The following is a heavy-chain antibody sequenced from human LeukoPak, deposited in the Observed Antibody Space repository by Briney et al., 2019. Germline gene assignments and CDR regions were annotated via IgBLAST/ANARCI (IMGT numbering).Heavy chain of an antibody. CDR3: ARDKIAAATTGSSFHH. V-gene: IGHV3-7*01. CDR2: IKHDESEK. J-gene: IGHJ1*01. Sequence: PGGSLRLSCAASGFTFSSYWMSWVRQAPGKGLEWVANIKHDESEKYYVDSVKGRFTISRDNAKNSLYLHMNSLRAEDTAVYYCARDKIAAATTGSSFHHWGQGTLVTASS. CDR1: GFTFSSYW. D-gene: IGHD6-13*01.